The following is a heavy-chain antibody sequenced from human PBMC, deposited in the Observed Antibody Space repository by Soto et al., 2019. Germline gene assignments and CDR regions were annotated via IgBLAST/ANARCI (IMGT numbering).Heavy chain of an antibody. V-gene: IGHV1-8*01. Sequence: QVQLVQSGAEVKQPGASVKVSCKASGYTFTSYDINWVRQATGQGLEWMGWMNPNSGNTGYAQKFQGRVTMTRNTSISTAYMELSSLRSEDTAVYYCARGFSGITIFGVVIMRYGFDPWGQGTLVTVSS. D-gene: IGHD3-3*01. J-gene: IGHJ5*02. CDR2: MNPNSGNT. CDR3: ARGFSGITIFGVVIMRYGFDP. CDR1: GYTFTSYD.